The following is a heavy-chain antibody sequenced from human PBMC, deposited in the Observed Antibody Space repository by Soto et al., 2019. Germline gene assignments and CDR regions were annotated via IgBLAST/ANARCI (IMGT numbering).Heavy chain of an antibody. Sequence: QLQLQESGPGLVKPSETLSLTCTVSGGSISSSSYYWGWIRQPPGKGLEWIGSIYYSGSTYYNPSLKSRVTISVDTSKNQFSLKLSSVTAADTAVYYCASWGNIVVVPAADWYFDLWGRGTLVTVSS. V-gene: IGHV4-39*01. J-gene: IGHJ2*01. CDR1: GGSISSSSYY. CDR2: IYYSGST. CDR3: ASWGNIVVVPAADWYFDL. D-gene: IGHD2-2*01.